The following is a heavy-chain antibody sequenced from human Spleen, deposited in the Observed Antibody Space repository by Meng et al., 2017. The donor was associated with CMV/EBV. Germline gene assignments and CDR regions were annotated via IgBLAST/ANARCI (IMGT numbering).Heavy chain of an antibody. Sequence: KVSCKGSGYRFTSYWIAWVRQMPGKGLEWMGIIYPGDSDTRYSPSFQGQVTISADKSISTAYLQWSSLKASDTAMYYCARHRRDGNAFDIWGQGTMVTVSS. CDR1: GYRFTSYW. D-gene: IGHD1-1*01. J-gene: IGHJ3*02. V-gene: IGHV5-51*01. CDR2: IYPGDSDT. CDR3: ARHRRDGNAFDI.